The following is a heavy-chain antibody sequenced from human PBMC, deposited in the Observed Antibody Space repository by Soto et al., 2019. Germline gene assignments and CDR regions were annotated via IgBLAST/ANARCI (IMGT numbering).Heavy chain of an antibody. Sequence: GESLKISCAASGFTFSSYGMHWVRQAPGKGLEWVAVISYDGSNKYYADSVKGRFTISRDNSKNTLYLQMNSLRAEDTAVYYCAKDAVPLADYDILTGYSGWDYFDYWGQGTLVTVSS. V-gene: IGHV3-30*18. J-gene: IGHJ4*02. CDR3: AKDAVPLADYDILTGYSGWDYFDY. CDR2: ISYDGSNK. CDR1: GFTFSSYG. D-gene: IGHD3-9*01.